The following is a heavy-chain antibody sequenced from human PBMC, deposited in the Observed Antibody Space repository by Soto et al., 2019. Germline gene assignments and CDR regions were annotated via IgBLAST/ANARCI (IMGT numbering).Heavy chain of an antibody. Sequence: EVQLLESGGGLVQPGGSLRLSCAASGFTFSSYALNWVRQAPGKGLEWVSTIIGSGCSTYYADSVKGRFTISRDNSTNTLHLQMNSPRGEDRSVDHSATQPYGSGNWGQGTLVTVSS. V-gene: IGHV3-23*01. CDR2: IIGSGCST. J-gene: IGHJ4*02. CDR1: GFTFSSYA. CDR3: ATQPYGSGN. D-gene: IGHD3-10*01.